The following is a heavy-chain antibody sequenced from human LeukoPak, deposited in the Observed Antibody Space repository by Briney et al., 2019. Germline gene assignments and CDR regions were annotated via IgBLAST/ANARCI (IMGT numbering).Heavy chain of an antibody. Sequence: GGSVRLSCAASGFTFSSYAMSWVRQAPGKGLEWVSAISGSGGSTYYADSVKGRFTISRDNSKNTLYLQMNSLRAEDTAVYYCAKYFCSGGSCYHPPDYWGQGTLVTVSS. CDR1: GFTFSSYA. J-gene: IGHJ4*02. CDR2: ISGSGGST. D-gene: IGHD2-15*01. V-gene: IGHV3-23*01. CDR3: AKYFCSGGSCYHPPDY.